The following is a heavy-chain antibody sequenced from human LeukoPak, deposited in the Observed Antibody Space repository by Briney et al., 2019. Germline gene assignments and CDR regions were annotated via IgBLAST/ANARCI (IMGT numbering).Heavy chain of an antibody. V-gene: IGHV4-59*01. CDR1: GDSISSYY. Sequence: SETLSLTCTVSGDSISSYYWSWIRQPPRKGLEWIGHIYYSGSTNYNPSLKSRVPISVDTFTKQFSLKLRSVTAADTAVYYCARGSTRPDYWGQGTLVTVSS. CDR2: IYYSGST. CDR3: ARGSTRPDY. J-gene: IGHJ4*02. D-gene: IGHD1-26*01.